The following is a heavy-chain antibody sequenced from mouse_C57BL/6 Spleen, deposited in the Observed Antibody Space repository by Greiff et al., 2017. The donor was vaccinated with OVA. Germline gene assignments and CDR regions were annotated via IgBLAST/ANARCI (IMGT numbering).Heavy chain of an antibody. CDR2: LDPADGAT. CDR3: ARSESTLGEAMDD. V-gene: IGHV14-2*01. D-gene: IGHD3-3*01. CDR1: GFNIQDYY. Sequence: VQLQQSGAELVKPGASVKLSCTASGFNIQDYYMPWVKPRPEQGLAWIGRLDPADGATTYAPKFPGQATLPADTSSNTAYLQLGSLTSEDTAVYDWARSESTLGEAMDDWGQGTSVTVSS. J-gene: IGHJ4*01.